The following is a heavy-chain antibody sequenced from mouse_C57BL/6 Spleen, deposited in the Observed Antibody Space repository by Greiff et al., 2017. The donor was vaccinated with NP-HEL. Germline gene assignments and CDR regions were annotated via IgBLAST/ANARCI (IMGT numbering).Heavy chain of an antibody. CDR3: ADGYYRYFDV. D-gene: IGHD2-3*01. CDR2: INPNNGGT. V-gene: IGHV1-22*01. Sequence: EVQLQESGPELVKPGASVKMSCKASGYTFTDYNMHWVKQSHGKSLEWIGYINPNNGGTSYNQKFKGKATLTVNKSSSTAYMELRSLTSEDSAVYYCADGYYRYFDVWGTGTTVTVSS. CDR1: GYTFTDYN. J-gene: IGHJ1*03.